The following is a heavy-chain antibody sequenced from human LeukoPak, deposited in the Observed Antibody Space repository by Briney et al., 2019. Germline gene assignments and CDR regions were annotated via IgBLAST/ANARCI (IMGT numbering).Heavy chain of an antibody. D-gene: IGHD3-16*02. V-gene: IGHV4-39*07. CDR3: ARDGGLTGVHDYVWGSYRYTAGRGVGY. J-gene: IGHJ4*02. Sequence: SETLSLTCTVSGGSISSSSYYWGWIRQPPGKGLEWIGSIYYSGSTYYNPSLKSQVTISVDTSKNQFSLKLSSVTAADTAVYYCARDGGLTGVHDYVWGSYRYTAGRGVGYWGQGTLVTVSS. CDR1: GGSISSSSYY. CDR2: IYYSGST.